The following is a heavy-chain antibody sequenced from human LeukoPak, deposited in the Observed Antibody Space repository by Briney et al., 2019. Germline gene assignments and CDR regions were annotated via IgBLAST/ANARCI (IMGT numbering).Heavy chain of an antibody. CDR1: GFTFSSYA. V-gene: IGHV3-23*01. CDR2: IRGSGGST. D-gene: IGHD3-16*01. J-gene: IGHJ4*02. CDR3: AKDLQVGDTYYFDY. Sequence: GGSLRLSCAASGFTFSSYAMSWVRQAPGKGLEWVSAIRGSGGSTYYADSVKGRFTISRDNSKNTLYLQMNSLRAEDTAVYYCAKDLQVGDTYYFDYWGQGTLVTVSS.